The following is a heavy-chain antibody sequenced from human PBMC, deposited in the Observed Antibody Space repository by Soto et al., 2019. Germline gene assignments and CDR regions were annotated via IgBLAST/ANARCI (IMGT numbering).Heavy chain of an antibody. J-gene: IGHJ5*02. CDR3: ARGPTYDDFWSGQNWFAP. Sequence: PSETLSLTCAGYCGSFSRCYWSWIRQPPGKGLECIGEINHSGSTNCNPSRKTQVTISVDTYKNQLTLELSSVTAAKTAGYYCARGPTYDDFWSGQNWFAPWRQGTLVT. CDR1: CGSFSRCY. D-gene: IGHD3-3*01. V-gene: IGHV4-34*01. CDR2: INHSGST.